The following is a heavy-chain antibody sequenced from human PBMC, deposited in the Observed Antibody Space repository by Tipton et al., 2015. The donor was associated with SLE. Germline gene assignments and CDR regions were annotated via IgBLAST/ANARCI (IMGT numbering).Heavy chain of an antibody. CDR2: IYYSGST. D-gene: IGHD3-16*01. Sequence: TLSLTCTVSGGSISSYYWSWIRQPPGKGLEWIGYIYYSGSTNYNPSLKSRVTISVDTSKNQFSLKLSSVTAADTAVYYCARRMITFGGVTPPYAFDIWGQGTMVPVSS. V-gene: IGHV4-59*08. CDR1: GGSISSYY. CDR3: ARRMITFGGVTPPYAFDI. J-gene: IGHJ3*02.